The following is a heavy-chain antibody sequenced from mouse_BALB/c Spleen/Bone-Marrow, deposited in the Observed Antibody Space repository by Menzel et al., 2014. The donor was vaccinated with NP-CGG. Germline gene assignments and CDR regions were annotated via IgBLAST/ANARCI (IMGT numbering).Heavy chain of an antibody. CDR1: GFNIKDTY. Sequence: VQLQQSGAELVKPGASVKLSCSASGFNIKDTYMHGVKQRPEQGLEWIGRIDPANGNTKYDPKFQDKATITADTSSNTVDLRLSSLTFEDTAVYYCARQEFAIYWYFDVWGAGTTVTVSS. J-gene: IGHJ1*01. CDR3: ARQEFAIYWYFDV. V-gene: IGHV14-3*02. CDR2: IDPANGNT. D-gene: IGHD1-3*01.